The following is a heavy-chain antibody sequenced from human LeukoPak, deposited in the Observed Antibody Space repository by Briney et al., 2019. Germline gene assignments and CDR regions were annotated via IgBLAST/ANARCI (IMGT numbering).Heavy chain of an antibody. CDR1: GYTFTDYY. D-gene: IGHD6-19*01. J-gene: IGHJ4*02. Sequence: ASVKVSFKASGYTFTDYYMHWVRQAPGQGLEWMGWINPNSGGTNYAQKLQGRVTMTTDTSTSTAYMELRSLRSDDTAVYYCARDLKMGYSSGRYSWGTGSSNDYWGQGTLVTVSS. V-gene: IGHV1-2*02. CDR2: INPNSGGT. CDR3: ARDLKMGYSSGRYSWGTGSSNDY.